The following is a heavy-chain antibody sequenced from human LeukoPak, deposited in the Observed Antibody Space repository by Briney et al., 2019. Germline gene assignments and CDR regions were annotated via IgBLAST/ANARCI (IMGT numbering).Heavy chain of an antibody. D-gene: IGHD3-22*01. V-gene: IGHV3-23*01. CDR2: ISGSGGNT. J-gene: IGHJ4*02. CDR1: GFTFSSYA. Sequence: GGSLRLSCAASGFTFSSYAMSWVRQAPGKGLEWVSAISGSGGNTYYADSVKGRFTISRDNSKNTLYLQMNSLRAEDTAVYYCAKDLHYYDSSGFDYWGQGTLVTVSS. CDR3: AKDLHYYDSSGFDY.